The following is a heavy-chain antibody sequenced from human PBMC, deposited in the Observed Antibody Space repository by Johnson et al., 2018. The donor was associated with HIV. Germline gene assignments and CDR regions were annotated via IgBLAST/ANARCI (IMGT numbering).Heavy chain of an antibody. CDR3: ARDQGNYYDSSGKPKRAFDI. CDR2: IYSGGST. V-gene: IGHV3-66*01. Sequence: EVQLVESGGGLVQPGGSLRLSCAASGFTVSRNYMSWVRQAPGKGLEWVSVIYSGGSTYYADSVKGRFTISRDKSKNTLYLQMNSLRAEDTAVYYCARDQGNYYDSSGKPKRAFDIWGQGTMVTVSS. J-gene: IGHJ3*02. D-gene: IGHD3-22*01. CDR1: GFTVSRNY.